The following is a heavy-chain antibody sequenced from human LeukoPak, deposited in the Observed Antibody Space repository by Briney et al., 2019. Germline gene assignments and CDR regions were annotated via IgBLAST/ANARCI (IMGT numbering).Heavy chain of an antibody. V-gene: IGHV4-4*02. CDR1: GGSITSTNW. J-gene: IGHJ4*02. CDR2: VSLSGLT. CDR3: SRENGAFSPFGY. D-gene: IGHD2-8*01. Sequence: SGTPFPTWGVSGGSITSTNWWGWVLQPPGPGLEWIGEVSLSGLTNYNPSLSSRVIMALDTSKNHLSLHLTSVTAADTAVYYCSRENGAFSPFGYWGQGYLVTVLS.